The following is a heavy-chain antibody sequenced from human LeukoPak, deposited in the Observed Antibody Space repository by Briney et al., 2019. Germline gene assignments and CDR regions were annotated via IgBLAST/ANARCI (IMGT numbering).Heavy chain of an antibody. V-gene: IGHV5-51*01. J-gene: IGHJ6*02. CDR1: GYSFTSYW. CDR3: ASSYPALSSRDYYYGMDV. Sequence: GESLKISCKGSGYSFTSYWLGWVRQMPGKGLEWMGIIYPGDSDTRYSPSFQGQVTISADKSISTAYLQWSSLKASDTAMYYCASSYPALSSRDYYYGMDVWGQGTTVTVSS. D-gene: IGHD3-16*01. CDR2: IYPGDSDT.